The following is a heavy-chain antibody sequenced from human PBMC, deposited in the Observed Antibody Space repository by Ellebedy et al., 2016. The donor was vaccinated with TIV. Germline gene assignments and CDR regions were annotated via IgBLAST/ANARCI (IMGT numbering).Heavy chain of an antibody. CDR2: ISRSGDST. Sequence: PGGSLRLSCAASGFTFSIYAMSWVRQAPGKGLEWVSLISRSGDSTYYADSVKGRFTISRDNPGNTLYLQMNSLGGEDTAVYYCARDGRQLDDWKYYSMDVWGQGTTVTVSS. D-gene: IGHD6-6*01. CDR1: GFTFSIYA. CDR3: ARDGRQLDDWKYYSMDV. V-gene: IGHV3-23*01. J-gene: IGHJ6*02.